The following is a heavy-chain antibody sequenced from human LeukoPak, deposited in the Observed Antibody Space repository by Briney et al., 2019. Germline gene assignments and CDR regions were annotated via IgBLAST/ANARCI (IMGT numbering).Heavy chain of an antibody. CDR2: IYYSGST. CDR1: GGSISSSSYY. V-gene: IGHV4-39*01. D-gene: IGHD3-22*01. J-gene: IGHJ4*02. CDR3: ARDYYDSSGYYYFDY. Sequence: KSSETLSLTCTVSGGSISSSSYYWGWIRQPPGKGLEWIGSIYYSGSTYYNPSLKSRVTISVDTSKNQFSLKLSSVTAADTAVYHCARDYYDSSGYYYFDYWGQGTLVTVSS.